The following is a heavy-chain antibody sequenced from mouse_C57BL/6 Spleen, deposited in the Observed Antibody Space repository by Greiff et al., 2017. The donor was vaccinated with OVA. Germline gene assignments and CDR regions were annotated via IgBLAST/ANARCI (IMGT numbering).Heavy chain of an antibody. CDR2: INYDGSST. D-gene: IGHD2-10*02. J-gene: IGHJ2*01. CDR3: ARAGYDYFDY. V-gene: IGHV5-16*01. CDR1: GFTFSDYY. Sequence: EVQGVESAGGLVQPGSSMKLSCTASGFTFSDYYMAWVRQVPEKGLEWVANINYDGSSTYYLDSLKSRFIISRDNAKNILYLQMSSLKSEDTATYYCARAGYDYFDYWGQGTTLTVSS.